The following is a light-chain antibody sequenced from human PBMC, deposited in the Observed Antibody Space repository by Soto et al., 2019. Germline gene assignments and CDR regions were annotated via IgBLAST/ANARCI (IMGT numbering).Light chain of an antibody. CDR1: QGTSSW. V-gene: IGKV1D-16*01. J-gene: IGKJ1*01. CDR3: QQYNSYST. Sequence: DIQMTQSPSSVSASVGDRVTITCRASQGTSSWLAWYQPKPGKAPKLLIYAASSLQSGLPSRLSGSGSGTEFTLPIRSLKPDDFATYYCQQYNSYSTFGQGTKVDIK. CDR2: AAS.